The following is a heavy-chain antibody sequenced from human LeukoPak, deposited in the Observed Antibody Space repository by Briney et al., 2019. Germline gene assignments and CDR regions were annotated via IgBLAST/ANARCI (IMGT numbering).Heavy chain of an antibody. CDR3: ARDDCGDTCYPGGY. V-gene: IGHV1-3*01. J-gene: IGHJ4*02. Sequence: ASVKVSCKASGYTFTKYVVHWVRQAPGQRPEWMGWINAGNGDTKYSQNFQDRVTITRDTSANTAYLELSSLTSEDTALYYCARDDCGDTCYPGGYWGQGTLVTVSS. CDR1: GYTFTKYV. D-gene: IGHD2-21*01. CDR2: INAGNGDT.